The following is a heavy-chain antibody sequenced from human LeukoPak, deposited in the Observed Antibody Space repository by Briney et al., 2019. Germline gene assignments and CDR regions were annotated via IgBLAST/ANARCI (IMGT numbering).Heavy chain of an antibody. CDR2: ISSSGSTI. Sequence: PGGSLRLSCAASGFTLSGYYMSWIRQAPGKGLEWVSYISSSGSTIDYADSVKGRFTISRDNAKNSLYLQMSSLRAEDTAVYYCARRRDFFDYWGQGTLVTVSS. V-gene: IGHV3-11*01. CDR3: ARRRDFFDY. CDR1: GFTLSGYY. J-gene: IGHJ4*02.